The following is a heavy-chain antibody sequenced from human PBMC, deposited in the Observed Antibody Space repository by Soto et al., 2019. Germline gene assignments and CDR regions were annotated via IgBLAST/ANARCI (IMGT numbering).Heavy chain of an antibody. CDR3: ARPDYGSGSDPDY. D-gene: IGHD3-10*01. Sequence: QVQLVESGGGVVQPGRSLRLSCAASGFTFSSYAMQWVRQAPGKGLEWVAVISYDGSNKYYADSVKGRFTISRDNSKNTLYLQMNSLRAEDRAVYYCARPDYGSGSDPDYWGQGTLVTVSS. CDR2: ISYDGSNK. V-gene: IGHV3-30-3*01. J-gene: IGHJ4*02. CDR1: GFTFSSYA.